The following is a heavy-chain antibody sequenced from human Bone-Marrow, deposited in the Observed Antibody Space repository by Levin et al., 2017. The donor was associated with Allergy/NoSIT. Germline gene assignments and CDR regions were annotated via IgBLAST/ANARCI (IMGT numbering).Heavy chain of an antibody. CDR3: ARVKIAAAGTIDS. Sequence: SVKVSCKASGDTFDRYTISWVRQAPGQGLEWMGRIFSILGIPNFAQKFQDRVTLTADKSTNTAYMELSSLTSEDTAMHYCARVKIAAAGTIDSWGQGTLVTVSS. CDR1: GDTFDRYT. CDR2: IFSILGIP. V-gene: IGHV1-69*02. D-gene: IGHD6-13*01. J-gene: IGHJ4*02.